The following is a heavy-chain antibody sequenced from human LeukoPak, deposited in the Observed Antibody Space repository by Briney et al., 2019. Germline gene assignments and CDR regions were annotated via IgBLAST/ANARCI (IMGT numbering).Heavy chain of an antibody. Sequence: SETLSLTCSVSGGSSGTSNYYWGWVRQPPGKGLEWIGSMYYSGSTYISPSLKSRVTISVDTSKNQSSLKLSSVTAADTAVYYCTRGNSIAAGGNWGQGTLVTVSS. CDR3: TRGNSIAAGGN. D-gene: IGHD6-13*01. V-gene: IGHV4-39*07. CDR2: MYYSGST. J-gene: IGHJ4*02. CDR1: GGSSGTSNYY.